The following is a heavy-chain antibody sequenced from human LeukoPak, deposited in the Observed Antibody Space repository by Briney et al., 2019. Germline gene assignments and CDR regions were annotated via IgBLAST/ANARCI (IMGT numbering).Heavy chain of an antibody. J-gene: IGHJ4*02. CDR2: ISYDGSNK. CDR3: AKGYGDYFDY. CDR1: GFTFSSYG. Sequence: GSLRLSCAASGFTFSSYGMHWVRQAPGKGLEWVAVISYDGSNKYYADSVKGRFTISRDNSKNTLYLQMNSLRAEDTAVYYCAKGYGDYFDYWGQGTLVTVSS. D-gene: IGHD4-17*01. V-gene: IGHV3-30*18.